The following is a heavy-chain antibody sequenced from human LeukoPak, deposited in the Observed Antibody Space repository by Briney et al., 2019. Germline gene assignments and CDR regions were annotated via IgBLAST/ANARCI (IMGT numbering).Heavy chain of an antibody. CDR3: ASHRWGV. V-gene: IGHV4-59*08. J-gene: IGHJ6*02. Sequence: SETLSLTCTVSGGSISSYYWSWLRQPPGKGLEWIGYIYYSGSTNYNPSLKSRVTISVDTSKNQFSLKLSSVTAADTAVYYCASHRWGVWGQGTTVTVSS. CDR1: GGSISSYY. CDR2: IYYSGST. D-gene: IGHD1-26*01.